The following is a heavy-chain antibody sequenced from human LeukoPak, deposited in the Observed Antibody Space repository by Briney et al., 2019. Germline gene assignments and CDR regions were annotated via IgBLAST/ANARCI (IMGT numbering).Heavy chain of an antibody. CDR3: ARVAGGLSPFDY. V-gene: IGHV4-59*01. Sequence: PSETLSLTCTVSGGSISSYYWSWIRQPPGKGLEWIGYNYYSGSTNYNPSLKSRVTISVDTSKNQFSLKLSSVTAADTAVYYCARVAGGLSPFDYWGRGTLVTVSS. CDR1: GGSISSYY. CDR2: NYYSGST. D-gene: IGHD3-16*02. J-gene: IGHJ4*02.